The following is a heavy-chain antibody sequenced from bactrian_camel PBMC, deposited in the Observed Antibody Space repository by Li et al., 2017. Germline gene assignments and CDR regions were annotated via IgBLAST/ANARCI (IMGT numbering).Heavy chain of an antibody. J-gene: IGHJ4*01. Sequence: VQLVESGGGSVQTGGSLTISCAASGNTGSLRSMAWFRQAPGKAREGVAAIDHFGDTSYAEDTKGRFTVSQDNAKNTVYLQMNNLQPEDTAMYYCAEGRGSRGEHCYPLNYWGQGTQVTVS. CDR3: AEGRGSRGEHCYPLNY. V-gene: IGHV3S53*01. CDR1: GNTGSLRS. CDR2: IDHFGDT. D-gene: IGHD6*01.